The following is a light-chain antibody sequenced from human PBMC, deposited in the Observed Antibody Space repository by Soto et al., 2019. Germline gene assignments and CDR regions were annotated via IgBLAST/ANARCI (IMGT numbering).Light chain of an antibody. V-gene: IGLV2-14*03. CDR1: SSDVGGYDY. J-gene: IGLJ3*02. Sequence: QSVLTQPASVSGSPGQSITISCTGTSSDVGGYDYVAWYQRHPGKAPKLMIYDVFNRPSGVSHRFSGSKSGNTASLTISGLQAEDEADYYCSSYTSSRTLVFGGGTQLTVL. CDR3: SSYTSSRTLV. CDR2: DVF.